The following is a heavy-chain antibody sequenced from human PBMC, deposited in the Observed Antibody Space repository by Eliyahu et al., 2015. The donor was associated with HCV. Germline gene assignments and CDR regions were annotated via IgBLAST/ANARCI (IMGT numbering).Heavy chain of an antibody. J-gene: IGHJ4*02. D-gene: IGHD3-3*01. Sequence: QVQLVQSGAEVKKPGAXVXVSCXASGYTXTXYYMHWVRQAPGQXLEWMGIINPSGGSTSYAQKFQGRVTMTRDTSTSTVYMELSSLRSEDTAVYYCARGGAPTYYDFWSGPPPYFDYWGQGTLVTVSS. V-gene: IGHV1-46*03. CDR3: ARGGAPTYYDFWSGPPPYFDY. CDR2: INPSGGST. CDR1: GYTXTXYY.